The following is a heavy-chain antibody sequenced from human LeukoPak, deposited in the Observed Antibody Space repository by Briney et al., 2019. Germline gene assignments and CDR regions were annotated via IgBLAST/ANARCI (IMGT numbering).Heavy chain of an antibody. CDR3: ARANTYLYAFDI. D-gene: IGHD2-8*01. V-gene: IGHV3-53*01. J-gene: IGHJ3*02. CDR1: GFTVSSNY. CDR2: IYSGGST. Sequence: GGSLRLSCAASGFTVSSNYMSWVRQAPGKGLEWVSVIYSGGSTYYADSVKGRFTISRDNSKNTLYLQMNSLRAEDTAVYYCARANTYLYAFDIWGQGTMVTVSS.